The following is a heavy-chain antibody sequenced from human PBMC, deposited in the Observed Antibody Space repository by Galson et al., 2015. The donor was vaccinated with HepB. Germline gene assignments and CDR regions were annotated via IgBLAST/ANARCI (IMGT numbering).Heavy chain of an antibody. Sequence: SLRLSCAASGFTFSNAWMSWVRQAPGKGLEWVGRIKSKTDGGTTDYVAPVKGRFTISRDDSKNTLYLQMNSLKTEDTAVYYCTTDPTPEVRYYYYYMDVWGKGTTVTVSS. CDR2: IKSKTDGGTT. CDR3: TTDPTPEVRYYYYYMDV. J-gene: IGHJ6*03. V-gene: IGHV3-15*01. CDR1: GFTFSNAW. D-gene: IGHD3-10*01.